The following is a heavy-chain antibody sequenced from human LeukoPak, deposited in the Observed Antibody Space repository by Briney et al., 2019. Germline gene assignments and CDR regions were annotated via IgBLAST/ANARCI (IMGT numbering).Heavy chain of an antibody. CDR2: ISGSGGST. D-gene: IGHD3-22*01. Sequence: GGSLRLSCAASGFTFSSYAMSWVRQAPGKGLEWVSAISGSGGSTYYADSVTGRFTISRDNAKNPLYLQMNSLRVEDTAVYYCASSKWFYFDSWGQGTLVTVSS. CDR1: GFTFSSYA. V-gene: IGHV3-23*01. J-gene: IGHJ4*02. CDR3: ASSKWFYFDS.